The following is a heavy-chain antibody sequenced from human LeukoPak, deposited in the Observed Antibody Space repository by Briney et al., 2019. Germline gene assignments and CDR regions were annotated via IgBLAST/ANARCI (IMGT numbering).Heavy chain of an antibody. V-gene: IGHV3-9*01. J-gene: IGHJ6*02. CDR2: ISWNSGSI. CDR3: ATPTMNYYYGMDV. CDR1: GFTFDDYA. D-gene: IGHD3-22*01. Sequence: PGRSLRLSCAASGFTFDDYAMHWVRQAPGKGLEWVSGISWNSGSIGYADSVKGRFTISRDNAKNSLYLQMNSLRAEDTAVYYCATPTMNYYYGMDVWGQGTTVTVSS.